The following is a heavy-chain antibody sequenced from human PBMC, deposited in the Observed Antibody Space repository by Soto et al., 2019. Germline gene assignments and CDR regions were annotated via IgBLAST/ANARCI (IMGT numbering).Heavy chain of an antibody. CDR3: ARGADDYGDFDS. D-gene: IGHD4-17*01. V-gene: IGHV4-59*01. J-gene: IGHJ5*01. CDR2: IYYIGST. Sequence: PSETLSLTCTVSGGSISTYFWTWIRQPPVKRLEWIGYIYYIGSTNYNPSLKSRVTISVDTSKNQFSLKLSSVTAADTAVYYCARGADDYGDFDSWGQGTLVTVSS. CDR1: GGSISTYF.